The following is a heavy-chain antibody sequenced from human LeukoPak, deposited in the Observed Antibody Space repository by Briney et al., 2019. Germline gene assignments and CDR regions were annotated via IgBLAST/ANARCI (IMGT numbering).Heavy chain of an antibody. CDR3: AGGRMAVRRSYGMDV. CDR1: GGSFSGYY. D-gene: IGHD5-24*01. Sequence: PSETLSLTCAVYGGSFSGYYWSWIRQPPGKGLEWIGEINHSGSTNYNPSLKSRVTISVDTSKNQFSLELSSVTAADTAVYYCAGGRMAVRRSYGMDVWSQGTTVTVSS. V-gene: IGHV4-34*01. J-gene: IGHJ6*02. CDR2: INHSGST.